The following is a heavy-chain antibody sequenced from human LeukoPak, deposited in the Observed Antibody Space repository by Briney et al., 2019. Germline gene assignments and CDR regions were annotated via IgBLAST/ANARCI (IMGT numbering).Heavy chain of an antibody. D-gene: IGHD3-16*02. CDR1: GGSISSGDYY. CDR3: ARLITFGGVIVQYYFDY. Sequence: PSETLSLTCTVSGGSISSGDYYWSWIRQPPGKGLEWIGYIYYSGSTYYNPSLKSRVTISVDTSKNQFSLKLSSVTAADTAVYYCARLITFGGVIVQYYFDYWGQGTLVTVSS. CDR2: IYYSGST. V-gene: IGHV4-30-4*01. J-gene: IGHJ4*02.